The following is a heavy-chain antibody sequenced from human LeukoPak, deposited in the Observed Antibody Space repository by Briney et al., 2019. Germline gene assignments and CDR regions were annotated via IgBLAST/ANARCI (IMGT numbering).Heavy chain of an antibody. V-gene: IGHV4-59*08. Sequence: SETLSLTCTVSGGSISSYYWSWIRQPPGKGLEWIGYIYHSGSTYYNPSLKSRVTISVDTSKNQFSLKLSSVTAADTAVYYCARHYLRLGELSLYYFDYWGQGTLVTVSS. CDR1: GGSISSYY. CDR3: ARHYLRLGELSLYYFDY. D-gene: IGHD3-16*02. CDR2: IYHSGST. J-gene: IGHJ4*02.